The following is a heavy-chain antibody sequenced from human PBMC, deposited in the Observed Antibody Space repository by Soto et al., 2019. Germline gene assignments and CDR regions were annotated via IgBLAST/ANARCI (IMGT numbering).Heavy chain of an antibody. D-gene: IGHD5-12*01. J-gene: IGHJ6*02. V-gene: IGHV3-23*01. CDR1: GFTFSSYA. CDR2: ISGSGGST. CDR3: AKRWSGYGLGEGGMDV. Sequence: GGSLRLSCAASGFTFSSYAMSWVRQAPGKGLEWVSAISGSGGSTYYADSVKGRFTISRDNSKNTLYLQMNSLRAEDTAVYYCAKRWSGYGLGEGGMDVWGQGTTVTVSS.